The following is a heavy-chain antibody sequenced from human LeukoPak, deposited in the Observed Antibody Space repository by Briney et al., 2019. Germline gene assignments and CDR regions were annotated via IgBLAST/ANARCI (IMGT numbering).Heavy chain of an antibody. J-gene: IGHJ3*02. CDR2: ISSSSSYT. V-gene: IGHV3-11*06. D-gene: IGHD3-9*01. CDR1: GITFSDYY. Sequence: PGGSLRLSCAASGITFSDYYMSWIRQAPGKGLEWVSYISSSSSYTNYADSVKGRFTISRDNAKNSLYLQMNSLRAEDTAVYYCARGSYPFYDILTGYCCAFDIWGQGTMVTVSS. CDR3: ARGSYPFYDILTGYCCAFDI.